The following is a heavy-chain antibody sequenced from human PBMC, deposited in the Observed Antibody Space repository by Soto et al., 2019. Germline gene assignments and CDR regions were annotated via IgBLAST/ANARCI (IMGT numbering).Heavy chain of an antibody. V-gene: IGHV5-51*01. CDR2: IYPGDSDT. Sequence: GESLKISCKTPGFNFTTNWIAWVRQMPGKGLEWMGLIYPGDSDTRYNPSFQGQVTISADRSIATAYLPWSSLKASDTATFYCAGVSDWGHYRAEWFDPWGQGNLVTVSS. J-gene: IGHJ5*02. CDR3: AGVSDWGHYRAEWFDP. CDR1: GFNFTTNW. D-gene: IGHD3-16*02.